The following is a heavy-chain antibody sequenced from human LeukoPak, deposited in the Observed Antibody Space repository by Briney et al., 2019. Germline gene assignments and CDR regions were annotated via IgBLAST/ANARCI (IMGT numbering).Heavy chain of an antibody. J-gene: IGHJ4*02. V-gene: IGHV4-31*03. D-gene: IGHD6-19*01. CDR2: IYYSGST. CDR3: ASLYSSGWYYFDY. Sequence: TLSLTCTVSGGSISSGGYYWSWIRQHPGKGLEWIGYIYYSGSTYYNPSLKSRVTISVDTSKNQFSLKLSSVTAADTAVYYCASLYSSGWYYFDYWGRGTLVTVSS. CDR1: GGSISSGGYY.